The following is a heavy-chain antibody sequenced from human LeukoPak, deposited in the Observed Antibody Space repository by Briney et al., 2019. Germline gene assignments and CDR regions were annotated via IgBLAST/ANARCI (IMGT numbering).Heavy chain of an antibody. J-gene: IGHJ4*02. CDR3: TTVERYFDWSNFDY. D-gene: IGHD3-9*01. V-gene: IGHV3-49*03. CDR2: IRSKVLGGTT. CDR1: GFTFGDYA. Sequence: HPGGSLRLSCTASGFTFGDYAMSWFRQAPGKGLEWVGFIRSKVLGGTTEYAASVKGRFTISRDDSRSIAYLQMSTLKTEDTAVYYCTTVERYFDWSNFDYWGQGTLVTVSS.